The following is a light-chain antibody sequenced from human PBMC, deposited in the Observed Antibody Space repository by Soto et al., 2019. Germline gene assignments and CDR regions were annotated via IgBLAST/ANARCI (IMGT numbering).Light chain of an antibody. J-gene: IGLJ1*01. CDR1: SSDVGGDKY. Sequence: QSALTQPASVSGSPGQSITISCTGTSSDVGGDKYVSWYQQHPGKAPKLIIYEVSSRPSGVSNRFSGSKSANTASLTISGLQAEDEADYYCCSYVTTPEIFGTGTKVTVL. CDR3: CSYVTTPEI. CDR2: EVS. V-gene: IGLV2-14*01.